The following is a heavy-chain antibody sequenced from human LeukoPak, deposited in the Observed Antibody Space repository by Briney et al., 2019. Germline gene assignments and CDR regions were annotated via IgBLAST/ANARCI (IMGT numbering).Heavy chain of an antibody. D-gene: IGHD6-19*01. CDR2: IYTSGST. CDR1: GGSTSSYY. J-gene: IGHJ4*02. Sequence: PSETLSLTCTVSGGSTSSYYWSWIRQPAGKGLEWIGRIYTSGSTNYNPSLKSRVTMSVDTSKNQFSLKLSSVTAADTAVYYCAREFQMAGTEGFDYWGQGTLVTVSS. CDR3: AREFQMAGTEGFDY. V-gene: IGHV4-4*07.